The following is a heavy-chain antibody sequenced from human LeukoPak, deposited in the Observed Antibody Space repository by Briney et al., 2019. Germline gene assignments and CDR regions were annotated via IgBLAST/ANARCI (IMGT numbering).Heavy chain of an antibody. V-gene: IGHV1-69*13. Sequence: SVKVSCKASGGTFSSYAISWVRQAPGQGLEWMGGIIPIFGTANYAQKFQGRVTITADESTSTVYMELSSLRSEDTAVYYCARGLEMATITDGLDYWGQGTLVTVSS. CDR1: GGTFSSYA. D-gene: IGHD5-24*01. J-gene: IGHJ4*02. CDR2: IIPIFGTA. CDR3: ARGLEMATITDGLDY.